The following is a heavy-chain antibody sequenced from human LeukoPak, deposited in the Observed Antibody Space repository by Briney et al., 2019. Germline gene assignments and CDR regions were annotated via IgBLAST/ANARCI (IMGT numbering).Heavy chain of an antibody. CDR3: ARHLAVYNWNDNLFDP. D-gene: IGHD1-20*01. V-gene: IGHV4-39*01. CDR1: GGSISSSSYY. CDR2: IYYSGST. J-gene: IGHJ5*02. Sequence: SETLSLTCTVSGGSISSSSYYWGWIRQPPGKGLEWIGSIYYSGSTYYNPSLKSRVTISVDTSKNQFSLKLSSVTAADTAVYYCARHLAVYNWNDNLFDPWGQGTLVTVSS.